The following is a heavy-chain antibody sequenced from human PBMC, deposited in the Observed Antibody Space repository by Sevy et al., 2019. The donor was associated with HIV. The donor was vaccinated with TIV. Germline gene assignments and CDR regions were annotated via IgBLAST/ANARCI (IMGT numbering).Heavy chain of an antibody. Sequence: GGSLRLSCAASGFTFSSYGMHWVRQAPGKGLEWVAVIWYDGSNQYYADSVKGRFTISRDNSKNTLYLQMNSLRVEDTALYYCAKKGWDRYNIPIDYWGQGTLVTVSS. J-gene: IGHJ4*02. CDR1: GFTFSSYG. V-gene: IGHV3-33*06. D-gene: IGHD1-26*01. CDR3: AKKGWDRYNIPIDY. CDR2: IWYDGSNQ.